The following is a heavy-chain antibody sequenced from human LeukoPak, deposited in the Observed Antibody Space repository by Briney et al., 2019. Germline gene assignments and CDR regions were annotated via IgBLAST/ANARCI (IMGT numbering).Heavy chain of an antibody. Sequence: SETLSLTCTVSGGSISSGGYYWSWIRQHPGKGLEWIGYIYYSGSTYYNPSLKSRVTISVDTSKNQFSLKLSSVTAADTAVYYCARDSGSGSYLGPFDPWGQGTLVTVSS. CDR2: IYYSGST. V-gene: IGHV4-31*03. CDR3: ARDSGSGSYLGPFDP. CDR1: GGSISSGGYY. D-gene: IGHD1-26*01. J-gene: IGHJ5*02.